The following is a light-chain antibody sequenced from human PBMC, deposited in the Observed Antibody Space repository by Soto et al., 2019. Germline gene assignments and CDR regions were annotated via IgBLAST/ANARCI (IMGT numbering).Light chain of an antibody. CDR2: GAS. CDR3: QLYNARPPWT. V-gene: IGKV3-15*01. Sequence: EIVMTLSPGSLSVSPGEGATLSGRSSQSVGSNVAWSQQTPGQGPRLLIYGASSRATGIPARVSGSGSGTDFTLTISSLQSDDVGLDYCQLYNARPPWTFAQGTKVDI. CDR1: QSVGSN. J-gene: IGKJ1*01.